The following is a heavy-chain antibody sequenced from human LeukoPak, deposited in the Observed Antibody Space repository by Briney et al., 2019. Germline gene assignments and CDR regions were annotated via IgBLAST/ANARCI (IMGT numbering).Heavy chain of an antibody. Sequence: PGGSLRLSCAASGFTFSTYWMHWVRQGPGKGLLWVSRITTDGSSTKYEDSVKGRFTISRDNAKNTLYLQMNSLRAEDTAVYYCARPISSGSIDYWGQGTLVIVSS. V-gene: IGHV3-74*03. CDR1: GFTFSTYW. CDR3: ARPISSGSIDY. CDR2: ITTDGSST. J-gene: IGHJ4*02. D-gene: IGHD6-19*01.